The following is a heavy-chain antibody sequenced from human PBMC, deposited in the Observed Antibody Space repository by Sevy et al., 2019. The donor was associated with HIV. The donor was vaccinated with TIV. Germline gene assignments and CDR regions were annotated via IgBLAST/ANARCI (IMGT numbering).Heavy chain of an antibody. Sequence: SETLSLTCTVSGGSISSGPYSWTWTRQHPGEGLEWIGYIDSSGSTYYNPSLKSRVTISVDTSKSQFSLRLSSVTAADTAVYFCARALTAATTGPLYPWGQGTLVTVSS. CDR3: ARALTAATTGPLYP. J-gene: IGHJ5*02. CDR1: GGSISSGPYS. CDR2: IDSSGST. D-gene: IGHD1-26*01. V-gene: IGHV4-31*02.